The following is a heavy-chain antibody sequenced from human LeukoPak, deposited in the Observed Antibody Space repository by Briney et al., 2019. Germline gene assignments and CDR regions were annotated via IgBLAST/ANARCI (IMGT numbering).Heavy chain of an antibody. Sequence: SETLSLTCTVSGGSISSYYWSWIRQPPGKGLEWIGYIYYSGSTNYNPSLKSRVTISVDTSKNQFSLKLSSVTAADTAVYYCARRGGTERYYFDYWGQGTLVTVSS. D-gene: IGHD1-1*01. CDR1: GGSISSYY. V-gene: IGHV4-59*12. CDR2: IYYSGST. J-gene: IGHJ4*02. CDR3: ARRGGTERYYFDY.